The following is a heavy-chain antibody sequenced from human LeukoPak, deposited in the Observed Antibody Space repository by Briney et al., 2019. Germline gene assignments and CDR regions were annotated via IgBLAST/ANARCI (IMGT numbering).Heavy chain of an antibody. D-gene: IGHD5-18*01. CDR3: ARDKQHSYGRYFDH. CDR2: MQSTGNS. V-gene: IGHV4-59*01. J-gene: IGHJ4*02. Sequence: PSETLSLTCTVSGGSISTYHWNWVRKSPEKGLEWIGYMQSTGNSNYNPSLKSRVTMSVDMSRNQIVLNLSSVTAADTAVYFCARDKQHSYGRYFDHWGQGTLVTVSS. CDR1: GGSISTYH.